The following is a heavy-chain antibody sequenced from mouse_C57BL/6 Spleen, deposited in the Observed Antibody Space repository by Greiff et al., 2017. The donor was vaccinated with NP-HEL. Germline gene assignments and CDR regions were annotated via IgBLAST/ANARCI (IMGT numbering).Heavy chain of an antibody. CDR1: GYSITSGYY. Sequence: DVKLQESGPGLVKPSQSLSLTCSVTGYSITSGYYWNWIRQFPGNKLEWMGYISYDGSNNYNPSLKNRISITRDTSKNQFFLKLNSVTTEDTATYYCARAVLRWGAMDYWGQGTSVTVSS. CDR2: ISYDGSN. CDR3: ARAVLRWGAMDY. D-gene: IGHD1-1*01. J-gene: IGHJ4*01. V-gene: IGHV3-6*01.